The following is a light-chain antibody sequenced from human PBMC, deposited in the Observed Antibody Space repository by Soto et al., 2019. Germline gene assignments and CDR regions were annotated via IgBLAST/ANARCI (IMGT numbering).Light chain of an antibody. V-gene: IGLV2-8*01. Sequence: SALTQPPSASGSPGQSVTISCTGTSSDVGNYNYVSWYQQHPGKAPKLMIYDVSKRPSGVPDRFSGSKSGNTASLTVSGLQAEDEADYYCSSYAGSNNFEVFGTGTKVTVL. CDR3: SSYAGSNNFEV. CDR1: SSDVGNYNY. CDR2: DVS. J-gene: IGLJ1*01.